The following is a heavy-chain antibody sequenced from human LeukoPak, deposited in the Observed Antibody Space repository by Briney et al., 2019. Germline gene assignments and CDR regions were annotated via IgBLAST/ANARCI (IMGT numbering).Heavy chain of an antibody. CDR3: ARSVTTVTTYFDY. D-gene: IGHD4-17*01. CDR2: MNPNSGNT. V-gene: IGHV1-8*01. Sequence: ASVKVSCKASGYTFTSYDINWVRQATGQGLECMGWMNPNSGNTGYAQKFQGRVTMTRNTSISTAYMELSSLRSEDTAVYYCARSVTTVTTYFDYWGQGTLVTVSS. CDR1: GYTFTSYD. J-gene: IGHJ4*02.